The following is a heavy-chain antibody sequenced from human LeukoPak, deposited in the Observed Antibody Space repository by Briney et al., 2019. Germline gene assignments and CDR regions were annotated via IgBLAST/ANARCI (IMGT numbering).Heavy chain of an antibody. Sequence: ASVKVSCKASGYTFTSYYMHWVRQAPGKGLEWMGIINPSGGSTSYAQKFQGRVTMTRDTSTSTAYMELSSLRSEDTAVYYCARGGSGAPTLNYYYYGMDVWGQGTTVTVSS. J-gene: IGHJ6*02. CDR2: INPSGGST. D-gene: IGHD3-10*01. CDR1: GYTFTSYY. V-gene: IGHV1-46*01. CDR3: ARGGSGAPTLNYYYYGMDV.